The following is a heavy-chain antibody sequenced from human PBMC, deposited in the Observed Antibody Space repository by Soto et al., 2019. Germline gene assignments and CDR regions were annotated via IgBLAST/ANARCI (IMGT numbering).Heavy chain of an antibody. CDR2: MSFDGSHE. Sequence: QMQLAESGGGVVQPGRSLRLSCAASGFILNSYAMHWVRQAPGKGLEWVAVMSFDGSHENYGDSVKGRFTLSRDTSKNTVYLQMNSLRVEDTALYYCVTDRAVAGIFDLWGQGTLVTVSS. CDR3: VTDRAVAGIFDL. CDR1: GFILNSYA. J-gene: IGHJ4*02. V-gene: IGHV3-30*03. D-gene: IGHD6-19*01.